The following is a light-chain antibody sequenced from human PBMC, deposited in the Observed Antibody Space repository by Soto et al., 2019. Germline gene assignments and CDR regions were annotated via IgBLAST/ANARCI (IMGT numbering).Light chain of an antibody. CDR2: NAS. CDR1: QSIDSS. Sequence: DIQMTQSPPTLSASVGDRVTITCRASQSIDSSLAWYQQKPGKTPNLLIYNASSLESGVPSRFSGSGSGTEFTLTIISLQPDDFATYYCQQYNSYSAGTFGQGTKVEIK. V-gene: IGKV1-5*03. CDR3: QQYNSYSAGT. J-gene: IGKJ1*01.